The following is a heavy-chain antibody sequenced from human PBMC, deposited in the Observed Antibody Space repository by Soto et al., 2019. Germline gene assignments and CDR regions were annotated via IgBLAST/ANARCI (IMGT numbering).Heavy chain of an antibody. V-gene: IGHV3-23*01. CDR3: AKESNLGELSAHYFDY. D-gene: IGHD3-16*02. J-gene: IGHJ4*02. CDR2: ISGSGGST. CDR1: GFTFSSYA. Sequence: EVQLLESGGGLVQPGGSLRPSCAASGFTFSSYAMSWVRQAPGKGLEWVSAISGSGGSTYYADSVKGRFTISRDNSKNTLYLQMNSLRAEDTAVYYCAKESNLGELSAHYFDYWGQGTLVTVSS.